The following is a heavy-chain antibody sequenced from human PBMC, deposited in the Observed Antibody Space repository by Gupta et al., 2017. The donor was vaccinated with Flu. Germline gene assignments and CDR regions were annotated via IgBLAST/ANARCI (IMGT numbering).Heavy chain of an antibody. CDR1: GCTFSSYG. J-gene: IGHJ4*02. Sequence: QVQLVESGGGVVQPGRSLRLSCAASGCTFSSYGMHWVRPAPGKGLEWVAVISYEGSNKYDADSVKGRFTISRDNSKNTLYLQMNSLRAEDTAVYYCAKDLGRGYYDSSGYPLDYWGQGTLVTVSS. D-gene: IGHD3-22*01. CDR2: ISYEGSNK. V-gene: IGHV3-30*18. CDR3: AKDLGRGYYDSSGYPLDY.